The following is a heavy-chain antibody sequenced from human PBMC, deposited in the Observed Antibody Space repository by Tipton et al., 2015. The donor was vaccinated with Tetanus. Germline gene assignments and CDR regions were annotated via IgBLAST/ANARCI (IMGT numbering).Heavy chain of an antibody. J-gene: IGHJ4*02. V-gene: IGHV3-21*01. CDR3: ARGQVDSSGYYGY. CDR2: ISSSSSYI. Sequence: SLRLSCAASGFTFSSYSMNWVRQAPGKGLEWVSSISSSSSYIYYADSVKGRFTISRDNAKNSLYLQMNSLRAEDTAVYYCARGQVDSSGYYGYWGQGPLVTVSS. CDR1: GFTFSSYS. D-gene: IGHD3-22*01.